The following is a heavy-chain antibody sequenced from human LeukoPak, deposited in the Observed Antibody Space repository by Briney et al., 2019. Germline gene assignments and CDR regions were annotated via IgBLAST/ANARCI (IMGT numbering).Heavy chain of an antibody. CDR1: GYSFSDNY. CDR2: INPKSGDT. J-gene: IGHJ3*01. Sequence: APLTVSCKASGYSFSDNYIHWVRQAPGQGLEYMGWINPKSGDTNFSQRFKGRVTMTSDTSISTAYMEMRKLRSDDTAVYFCARGKDDSTGHYDAFDVWGHGTMVTVSS. CDR3: ARGKDDSTGHYDAFDV. V-gene: IGHV1-2*02. D-gene: IGHD3-22*01.